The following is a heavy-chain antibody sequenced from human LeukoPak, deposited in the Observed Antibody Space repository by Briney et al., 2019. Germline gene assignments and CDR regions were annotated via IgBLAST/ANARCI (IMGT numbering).Heavy chain of an antibody. J-gene: IGHJ5*02. CDR1: GGSISSYY. D-gene: IGHD3-3*01. V-gene: IGHV4-4*07. Sequence: SETLSLTCTVSGGSISSYYWSWIRQPAGKGLEWIGRIYTSGSTNYNPSLKGRVTMSVDTSKNQFSLKLSSVTAADTAVYYCARVSTTIFGVVPWFDPWGQGTLVTVSS. CDR3: ARVSTTIFGVVPWFDP. CDR2: IYTSGST.